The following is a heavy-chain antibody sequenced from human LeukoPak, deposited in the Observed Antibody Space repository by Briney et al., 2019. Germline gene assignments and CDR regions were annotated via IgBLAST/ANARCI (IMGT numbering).Heavy chain of an antibody. CDR2: ISYDGSNK. D-gene: IGHD2-15*01. V-gene: IGHV3-30-3*01. CDR1: GFIFSSYA. J-gene: IGHJ4*02. Sequence: GGSLRLSCAASGFIFSSYAMHWVRQAPGKGLEWVAVISYDGSNKYYADSVKGRFTISRGNSKNTLYLQMNSLRAEDTAVYYCARAFHKLGYCSGGSCYGTDYWGQGTLVTVSS. CDR3: ARAFHKLGYCSGGSCYGTDY.